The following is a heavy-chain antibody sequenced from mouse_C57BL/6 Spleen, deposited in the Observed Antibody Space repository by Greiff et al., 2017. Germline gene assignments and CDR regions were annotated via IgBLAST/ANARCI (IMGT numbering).Heavy chain of an antibody. CDR3: ARRDYYGSSYDAMDY. J-gene: IGHJ4*01. V-gene: IGHV5-9*01. Sequence: EVQLVESGGGLVKPGGSLKLSCAASGFTFSSYTMSWVRQTPEKRLEWVATISGGGGNTYYPDSVKGRFTIARDNAKNTLYLQMSSLRSEDTALYYCARRDYYGSSYDAMDYWGQGTSVTVSS. CDR2: ISGGGGNT. D-gene: IGHD1-1*01. CDR1: GFTFSSYT.